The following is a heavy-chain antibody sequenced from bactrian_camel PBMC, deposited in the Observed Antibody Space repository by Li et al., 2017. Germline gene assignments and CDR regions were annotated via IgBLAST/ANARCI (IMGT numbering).Heavy chain of an antibody. CDR2: FGYGAT. CDR3: AANHRLRIPTLVKNDYGY. V-gene: IGHV3S59*01. CDR1: GRADGYDGISGMA. J-gene: IGHJ4*01. Sequence: VQLVESGGGSVQAGGSLRLACAASGRADGYDGISGMAMAWFRQAPGNSREGVAAFGYGATKYAESVKGRFTISKDISKNILYLHMTDLQPEDTAMYFCAANHRLRIPTLVKNDYGYWGQGTQVTVS. D-gene: IGHD4*01.